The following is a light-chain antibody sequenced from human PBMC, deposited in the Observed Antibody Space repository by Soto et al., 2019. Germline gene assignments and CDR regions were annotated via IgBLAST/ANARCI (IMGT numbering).Light chain of an antibody. V-gene: IGKV1-5*03. CDR1: QTIYSW. CDR3: QQYDTSPWT. CDR2: KAS. Sequence: DIQMTQSPSSLSASVGDRVTITCRASQTIYSWLAWYQQKPGIAPKLLIYKASILHSGVPSRFSGSGSGTEFTLTISSLQPDDFATYYCQQYDTSPWTFGQGTKVDIK. J-gene: IGKJ1*01.